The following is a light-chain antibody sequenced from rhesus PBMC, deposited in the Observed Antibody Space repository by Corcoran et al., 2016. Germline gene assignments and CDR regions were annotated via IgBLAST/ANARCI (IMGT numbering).Light chain of an antibody. Sequence: DIQMTQSPSSLSASVGDKVTITCRASQGISSWLAWYQQKPGKAPKLLSYGASSLQSGVPSRFSGSGAGTAYTLTISSLQPEGFATYYCQQGYNTPYSFGQGTKVEIK. CDR2: GAS. CDR1: QGISSW. J-gene: IGKJ2*01. V-gene: IGKV1-18*01. CDR3: QQGYNTPYS.